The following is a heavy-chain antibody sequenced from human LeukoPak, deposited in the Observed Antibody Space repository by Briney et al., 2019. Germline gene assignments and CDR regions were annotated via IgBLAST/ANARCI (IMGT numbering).Heavy chain of an antibody. CDR2: IIPIFGTA. CDR3: AGEGRSGWTDGDLKFDY. Sequence: ASVKVSCKASGGTFSSYAISWVRQAPGQGLEWMGGIIPIFGTANYAQKFQGRVTITADESTSTAYMELSSLRSEDTAVYYCAGEGRSGWTDGDLKFDYWGQGTLVTVSS. CDR1: GGTFSSYA. V-gene: IGHV1-69*13. J-gene: IGHJ4*02. D-gene: IGHD6-19*01.